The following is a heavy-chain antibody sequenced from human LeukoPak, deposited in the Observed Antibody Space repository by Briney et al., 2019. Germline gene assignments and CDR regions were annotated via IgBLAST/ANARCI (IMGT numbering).Heavy chain of an antibody. V-gene: IGHV1-69*04. CDR2: IIPILGIA. CDR3: ARDSVPAAIGWDY. Sequence: GASVKVSCKASGGTFSSYAISWVRQAPGQGLEWMGRIIPILGIANYAQKFQGRVTITADKSTSTAYMELSSLRPEDTAVYYCARDSVPAAIGWDYWGQGTLVTVSS. D-gene: IGHD2-2*01. CDR1: GGTFSSYA. J-gene: IGHJ4*02.